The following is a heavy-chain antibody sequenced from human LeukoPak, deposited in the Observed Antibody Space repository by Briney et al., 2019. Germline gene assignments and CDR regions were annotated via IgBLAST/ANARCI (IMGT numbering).Heavy chain of an antibody. CDR3: ARAYSSSWYFDWFDP. J-gene: IGHJ5*02. CDR2: FHYSGST. V-gene: IGHV4-38-2*02. Sequence: SSETLSLTCTVSGYSISSAYYWGWIRQSPGKGLEWIGSFHYSGSTSYNPSLKSRVTISVDSSKNQFSLKLSSVTAADTAVYFCARAYSSSWYFDWFDPWGQGTLVTVSS. CDR1: GYSISSAYY. D-gene: IGHD6-13*01.